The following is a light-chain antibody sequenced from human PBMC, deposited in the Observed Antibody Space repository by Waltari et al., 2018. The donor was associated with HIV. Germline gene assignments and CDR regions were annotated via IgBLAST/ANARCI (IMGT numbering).Light chain of an antibody. CDR1: QGIRNA. J-gene: IGKJ5*01. V-gene: IGKV1-13*02. Sequence: AVQLTQSPSSLSTSVGDRVTITCRASQGIRNALAWYQQKPEKAPKLLIYDASTLASGVPSRFSGSGSGTDFTLTISSLQPEDFATYYCQQFISYPVTFGQGTRLEIK. CDR3: QQFISYPVT. CDR2: DAS.